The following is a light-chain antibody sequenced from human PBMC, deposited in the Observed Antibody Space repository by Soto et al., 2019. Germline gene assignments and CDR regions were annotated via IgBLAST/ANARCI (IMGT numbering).Light chain of an antibody. J-gene: IGLJ3*02. Sequence: QSVLTQPPSASGSPGQSVTISCTGTSSDIGGYDYVSWYQQHPGKVPKLIIYEVIKRPSGVPDRFSGFKSGNTASLTVSGLQAEDEADYYCSSYGGSNNLVFGGGTKLTVL. CDR1: SSDIGGYDY. CDR2: EVI. CDR3: SSYGGSNNLV. V-gene: IGLV2-8*01.